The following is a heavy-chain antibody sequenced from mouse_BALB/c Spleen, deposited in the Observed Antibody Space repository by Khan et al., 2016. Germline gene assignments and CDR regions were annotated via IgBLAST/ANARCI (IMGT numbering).Heavy chain of an antibody. J-gene: IGHJ4*01. CDR2: IHYSGST. Sequence: EVQLQESGPDLVKPSQSLSLTCTVTGYSITSGYSWHWIRQFPGNKLEWMGYIHYSGSTNYNPSLKSRISITRDTSKNQFFLQLNSVNTEDTATYYCARGNYYGNYGYAMDYWGQGTSVTVSS. D-gene: IGHD2-1*01. CDR1: GYSITSGYS. V-gene: IGHV3-1*02. CDR3: ARGNYYGNYGYAMDY.